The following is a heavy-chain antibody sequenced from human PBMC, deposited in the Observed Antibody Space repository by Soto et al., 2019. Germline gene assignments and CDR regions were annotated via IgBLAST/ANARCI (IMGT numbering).Heavy chain of an antibody. CDR1: GFTFSSYG. CDR2: IWYDGSNK. V-gene: IGHV3-33*01. CDR3: ARDIGYFDWFSIWFDP. Sequence: GGSLRLSCAASGFTFSSYGMHWVHQAPGKGLEWVAVIWYDGSNKYYADSVKGRFTISRDNSKNTLYLQMNSLRAEDTAVYYCARDIGYFDWFSIWFDPWGQGTLVTVSS. D-gene: IGHD3-9*01. J-gene: IGHJ5*02.